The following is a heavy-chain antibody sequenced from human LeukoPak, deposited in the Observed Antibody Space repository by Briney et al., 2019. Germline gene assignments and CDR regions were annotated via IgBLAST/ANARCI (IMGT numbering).Heavy chain of an antibody. Sequence: EASVKVSCQASGYTFTSYGISWVRQAPGQGLEWMGWISAYNGNTNYAQKLQGRVTMTADESTSTAYMELSSLRSEDTAVYYCARVGEMATISPYYYYMDVWGKGTTVTVSS. J-gene: IGHJ6*03. CDR1: GYTFTSYG. CDR2: ISAYNGNT. V-gene: IGHV1-18*01. CDR3: ARVGEMATISPYYYYMDV. D-gene: IGHD5-24*01.